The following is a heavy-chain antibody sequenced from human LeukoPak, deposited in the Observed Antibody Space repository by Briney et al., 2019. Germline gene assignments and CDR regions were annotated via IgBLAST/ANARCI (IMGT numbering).Heavy chain of an antibody. CDR3: AREIAAAGLTHIFDY. CDR1: GYTFTSYG. V-gene: IGHV1-69*05. CDR2: IIPIFGTA. J-gene: IGHJ4*02. Sequence: ASVKASCKASGYTFTSYGISWVRQAPGQGLEWMGGIIPIFGTANYAQKFQGRVTITTDESTSTAYMELSSLRSEDTAVYYCAREIAAAGLTHIFDYWGQGTLVTVSS. D-gene: IGHD6-13*01.